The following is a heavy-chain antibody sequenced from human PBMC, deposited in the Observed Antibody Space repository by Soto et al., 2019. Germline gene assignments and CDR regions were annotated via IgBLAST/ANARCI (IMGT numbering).Heavy chain of an antibody. D-gene: IGHD2-15*01. Sequence: QVQLVQSGAEVKKPGASVKVSCKASGYTFTSYAMHWVRQAPGQRLEWMGWINAGNGNTKYSQKFQGRVTITRDTSASTAYKELSSLRSDDTAVYYCARAYCSCGSCYFDYWGQGTLVNVSS. J-gene: IGHJ4*02. CDR2: INAGNGNT. CDR1: GYTFTSYA. CDR3: ARAYCSCGSCYFDY. V-gene: IGHV1-3*01.